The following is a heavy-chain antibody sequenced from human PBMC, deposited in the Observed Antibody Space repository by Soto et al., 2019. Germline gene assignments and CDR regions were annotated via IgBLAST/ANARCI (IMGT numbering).Heavy chain of an antibody. CDR3: XXXXXXXXXXXXXXWFDP. Sequence: QVQLQQWGAGLLKPSETLSLTCAVYGGSFSGYYWSWIRQPPGKGLEWIGEINHSGSTNYNPSLKXXXXXXXXXXXXXXXXXXXXXXXXXXXXXXXXXXXXXXXXXXXXXWFDPWGQGTLVTVSS. J-gene: IGHJ5*02. CDR1: GGSFSGYY. CDR2: INHSGST. V-gene: IGHV4-34*01.